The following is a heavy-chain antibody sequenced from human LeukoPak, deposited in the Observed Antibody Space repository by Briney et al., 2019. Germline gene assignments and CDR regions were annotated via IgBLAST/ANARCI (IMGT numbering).Heavy chain of an antibody. CDR3: ARDLVDRGGLDY. V-gene: IGHV3-33*01. D-gene: IGHD3-16*01. Sequence: PGGSLRLSCAASGFTFSSYGMHWVRQAPGKGLEWVAVIWYDGSNKYYADSVKGRFTISRDNSKNTLYLQMNSLRAEDTAVYYCARDLVDRGGLDYWGQGTLVTVSS. CDR2: IWYDGSNK. J-gene: IGHJ4*02. CDR1: GFTFSSYG.